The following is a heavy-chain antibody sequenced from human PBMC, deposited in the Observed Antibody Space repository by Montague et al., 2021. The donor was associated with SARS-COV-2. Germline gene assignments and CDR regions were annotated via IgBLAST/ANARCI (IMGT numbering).Heavy chain of an antibody. V-gene: IGHV4-59*01. CDR2: IYYSGST. J-gene: IGHJ6*02. D-gene: IGHD4-17*01. CDR3: ARYTRQIRLIVFDYGMDV. Sequence: SETLSLTCTVSGGSISSYYWSWIRQPPGKGLEWIGYIYYSGSTSYNPSLKSRVTISVDTSKSQFSLKLSSVTAADTAVYYCARYTRQIRLIVFDYGMDVWGQGTTVTVSS. CDR1: GGSISSYY.